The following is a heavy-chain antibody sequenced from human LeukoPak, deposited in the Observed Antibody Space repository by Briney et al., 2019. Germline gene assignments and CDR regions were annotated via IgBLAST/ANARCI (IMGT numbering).Heavy chain of an antibody. Sequence: SETLSLTCTVSGGSISSSGPYWGWIRQPPGKGLEWIGSIYYNGSTYSNPSLKSRVTISVDTSKNQFSLKLSSVTAADTAVYYCARGRLLRFFDWIFPRDPFDYWGQGTLVTVSS. CDR3: ARGRLLRFFDWIFPRDPFDY. D-gene: IGHD3-9*01. CDR1: GGSISSSGPY. J-gene: IGHJ4*02. V-gene: IGHV4-39*07. CDR2: IYYNGST.